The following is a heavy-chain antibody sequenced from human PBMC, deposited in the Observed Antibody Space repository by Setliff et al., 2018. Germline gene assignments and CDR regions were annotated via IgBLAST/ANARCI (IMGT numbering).Heavy chain of an antibody. CDR2: ISSYNDNT. V-gene: IGHV1-18*04. D-gene: IGHD5-12*01. Sequence: ASVKVSCKASGYMLQRYGITWMRQAPGQGFEWMGWISSYNDNTKSAQRFQDRVTMTTDTSTSTSYMELRSLRSDDTAVYYCARSCDSGFYHTRDAYDIWGQGTMVTV. J-gene: IGHJ3*02. CDR1: GYMLQRYG. CDR3: ARSCDSGFYHTRDAYDI.